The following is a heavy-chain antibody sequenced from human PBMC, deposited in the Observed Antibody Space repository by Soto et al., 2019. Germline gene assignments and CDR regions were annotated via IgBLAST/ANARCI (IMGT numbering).Heavy chain of an antibody. CDR3: ARAQWFGDLRLGPAID. CDR2: LSGSAVST. V-gene: IGHV3-23*01. J-gene: IGHJ4*02. CDR1: GFTFSSYA. D-gene: IGHD3-10*01. Sequence: DVQLLESGGGLVQPGGSLRLSCAASGFTFSSYALSWVRQAPGKGLEWVSGLSGSAVSTYYADSVKGRFTISRDNSKNTLFLQMDSLRADDTAVYYCARAQWFGDLRLGPAIDWGQGTLVTVSS.